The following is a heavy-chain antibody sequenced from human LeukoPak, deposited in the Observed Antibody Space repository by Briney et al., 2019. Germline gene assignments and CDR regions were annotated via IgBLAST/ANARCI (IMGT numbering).Heavy chain of an antibody. CDR2: INSDGSST. D-gene: IGHD5-24*01. J-gene: IGHJ4*02. Sequence: GGSLRLFCAASGFTFSSYWMHWVRQAPGKGLVWVSRINSDGSSTSYADSAKGRFTISRDNAKNTLYLQMSSLRAEDTAVYYCARASEMATKSGGGYFDYWGQGTLVTVSS. V-gene: IGHV3-74*01. CDR3: ARASEMATKSGGGYFDY. CDR1: GFTFSSYW.